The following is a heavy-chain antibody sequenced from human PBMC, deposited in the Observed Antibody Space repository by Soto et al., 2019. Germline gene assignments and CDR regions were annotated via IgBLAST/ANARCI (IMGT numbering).Heavy chain of an antibody. J-gene: IGHJ5*02. CDR1: GFTFSTYS. V-gene: IGHV3-48*02. Sequence: GGSLRLSCAASGFTFSTYSMNWVRQAPGTGLEWVSYISSSGSTIYYADSVKGRFTISRDNAKNSLYLQMNNLRDGDTAVYFCARGASGPYDPWGQGTLVTVSS. CDR3: ARGASGPYDP. D-gene: IGHD2-8*02. CDR2: ISSSGSTI.